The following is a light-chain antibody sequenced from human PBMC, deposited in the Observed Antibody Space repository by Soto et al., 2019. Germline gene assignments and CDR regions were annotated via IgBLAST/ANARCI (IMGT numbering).Light chain of an antibody. CDR2: DVS. V-gene: IGLV2-14*01. CDR3: SSYTSSSTPHVL. CDR1: SSDVGGYNY. Sequence: QPVLTQPASVSGSPGQSITISCTGTSSDVGGYNYVSWYQQHPGKAPKLMIYDVSNRPSGVSNRFSGSKSGNTASLTISGLQAEDEADYYCSSYTSSSTPHVLFGGGTKVTVL. J-gene: IGLJ2*01.